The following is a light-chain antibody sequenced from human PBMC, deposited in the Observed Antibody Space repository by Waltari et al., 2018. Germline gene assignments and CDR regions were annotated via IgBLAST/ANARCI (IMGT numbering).Light chain of an antibody. Sequence: DLQMTQSPGSLSASVGDRVTITCRASQRVDIYVNWYQQKPGKAPKPLIYAASSLQSGAPSRFSGSGSGTDFTLTISSLQREDFATYYCQQSYSTPLTFGGGTKVDIK. J-gene: IGKJ4*01. CDR3: QQSYSTPLT. CDR2: AAS. CDR1: QRVDIY. V-gene: IGKV1-39*01.